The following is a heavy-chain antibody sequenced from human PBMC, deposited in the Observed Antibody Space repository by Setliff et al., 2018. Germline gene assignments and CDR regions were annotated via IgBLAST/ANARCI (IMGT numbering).Heavy chain of an antibody. J-gene: IGHJ3*02. CDR3: AISTIFGVVSPTPDAFDI. CDR2: FDPEDGET. V-gene: IGHV1-24*01. D-gene: IGHD3-3*01. CDR1: GYTLTELS. Sequence: ASVKVSCKVAGYTLTELSRHWVRQAPGKGLEWMGGFDPEDGETIYAQKFQGRVTITADQSTSTAYMELSRLRSEDTAVYYCAISTIFGVVSPTPDAFDIWGQGTMVTVSS.